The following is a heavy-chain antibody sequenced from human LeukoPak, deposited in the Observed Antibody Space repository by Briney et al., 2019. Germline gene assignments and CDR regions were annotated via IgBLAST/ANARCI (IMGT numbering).Heavy chain of an antibody. J-gene: IGHJ4*02. CDR2: ISSSSSYI. V-gene: IGHV3-21*01. CDR3: ARDSGSPKGSCAY. D-gene: IGHD1-26*01. Sequence: PGGSLRLSCAASGFTFSSYSMNWVRQAPGKGLEWVSSISSSSSYIYYADSVKGRFTISRDNAKNSLYPQMNSLRAEDTAVYYCARDSGSPKGSCAYWGQGTLVTVSS. CDR1: GFTFSSYS.